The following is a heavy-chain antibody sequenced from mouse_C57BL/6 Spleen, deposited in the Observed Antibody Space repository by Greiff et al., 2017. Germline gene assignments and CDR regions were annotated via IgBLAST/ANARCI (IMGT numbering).Heavy chain of an antibody. CDR1: GYTFTSYW. D-gene: IGHD3-2*02. Sequence: VQLQQSGTVLARPGASVKMSCKTSGYTFTSYWMHWVKQRPGQGLEWIGAIYPGNSDTSYNQKFKGKAKLTAVTSASTAYMELSSLTNEDSAVYYCTRDDGRLDSSGSWFAYWGQGTLVTVSA. CDR2: IYPGNSDT. CDR3: TRDDGRLDSSGSWFAY. V-gene: IGHV1-5*01. J-gene: IGHJ3*01.